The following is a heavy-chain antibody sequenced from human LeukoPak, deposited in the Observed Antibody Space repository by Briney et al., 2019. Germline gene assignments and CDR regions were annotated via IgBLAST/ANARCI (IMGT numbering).Heavy chain of an antibody. CDR3: ARDGNYYDSSPTFDY. V-gene: IGHV4-59*06. Sequence: SETLSLTCTVSGGSISSHFWSWIRQPPGKGLEWIGYIYYSGSTYYNPSLKSRVTISVDTSKNQFSLKLSSVTAADTAVYYCARDGNYYDSSPTFDYWGQGTLVTVSS. D-gene: IGHD3-22*01. CDR2: IYYSGST. CDR1: GGSISSHF. J-gene: IGHJ4*02.